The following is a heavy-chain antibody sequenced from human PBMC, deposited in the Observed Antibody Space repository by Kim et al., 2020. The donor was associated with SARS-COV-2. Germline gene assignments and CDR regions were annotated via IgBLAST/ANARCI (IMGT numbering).Heavy chain of an antibody. J-gene: IGHJ2*01. CDR2: IKSKTDGGTT. Sequence: GGSLRLSCAASGFTFSNAWMSWVRQAPGKGLEWVGRIKSKTDGGTTDYAAPVKGRFTISRDDSKNTLYLQMNSLKTEDTAVYYCTSSPGVYGDYGWYFDLWGRGTLVTVSS. D-gene: IGHD4-17*01. CDR1: GFTFSNAW. CDR3: TSSPGVYGDYGWYFDL. V-gene: IGHV3-15*01.